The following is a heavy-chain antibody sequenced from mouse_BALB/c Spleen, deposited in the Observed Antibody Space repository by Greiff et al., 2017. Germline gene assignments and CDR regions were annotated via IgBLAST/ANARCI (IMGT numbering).Heavy chain of an antibody. Sequence: VQRVESGPGLVAPSQSLSITCTVSGFSLTSYGVHWVRQPPGKGLEWLGVIWAGGSTNYNSALMSRLSISKDNSKSQVFLKMNSLQTDDTAMYYCAREYYYGSSYIYAMDYWGQGTSVTVSS. CDR2: IWAGGST. D-gene: IGHD1-1*01. J-gene: IGHJ4*01. CDR1: GFSLTSYG. CDR3: AREYYYGSSYIYAMDY. V-gene: IGHV2-9*02.